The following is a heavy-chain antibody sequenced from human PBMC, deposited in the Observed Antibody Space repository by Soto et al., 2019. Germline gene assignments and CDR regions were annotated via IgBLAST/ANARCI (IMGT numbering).Heavy chain of an antibody. CDR2: IIPIFGTA. D-gene: IGHD2-2*01. V-gene: IGHV1-69*13. CDR3: ASSSHAYCSSTSCSLARFDP. CDR1: GGTFSSYA. J-gene: IGHJ5*02. Sequence: ASVKVSCKASGGTFSSYAISWVRQAPGQGLEWMGGIIPIFGTANYAQKFQGRVTITADESTSTAYMELSSLRSKDTAVYYCASSSHAYCSSTSCSLARFDPWGQGTLVTVSS.